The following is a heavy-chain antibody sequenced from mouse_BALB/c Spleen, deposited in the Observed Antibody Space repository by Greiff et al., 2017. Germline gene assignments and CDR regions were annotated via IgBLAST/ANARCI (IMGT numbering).Heavy chain of an antibody. V-gene: IGHV3-6*02. CDR1: GYSITSGYY. CDR2: ISYDGSN. D-gene: IGHD2-2*01. J-gene: IGHJ3*01. Sequence: EVKLVESGPGLVKPSQSLSLTCSVTGYSITSGYYWNWIRQFPGNKLEWMGYISYDGSNNYNPSLKNRISITRDTSKNQFFLKLNSVTTEDTATYYCGYGYDGGFAYWGQGTLVTVSA. CDR3: GYGYDGGFAY.